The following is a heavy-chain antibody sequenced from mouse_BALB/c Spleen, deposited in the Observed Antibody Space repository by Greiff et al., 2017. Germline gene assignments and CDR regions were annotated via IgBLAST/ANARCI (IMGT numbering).Heavy chain of an antibody. CDR2: ISSGGSYT. D-gene: IGHD2-1*01. CDR1: GFTFSSYG. J-gene: IGHJ2*01. Sequence: EVQRVESGGDLVKPGGSLKLSCAASGFTFSSYGMSWVRQTPDKRLEWVATISSGGSYTYYPDSVKGRFTISRDNAKNTLYLQMSSLKSEDTAMYYCARQDYGNSYYFDYWGQGTTLTVSS. V-gene: IGHV5-6*01. CDR3: ARQDYGNSYYFDY.